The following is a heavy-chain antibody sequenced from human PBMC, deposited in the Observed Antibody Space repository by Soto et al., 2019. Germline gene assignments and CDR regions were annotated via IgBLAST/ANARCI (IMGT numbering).Heavy chain of an antibody. CDR1: GGSFSGYY. CDR2: INHSGST. CDR3: ARLGAYDSSGFYYDSDY. V-gene: IGHV4-34*01. J-gene: IGHJ4*02. D-gene: IGHD3-22*01. Sequence: QVQLQQWGAGLLKPSESLSLTCAVSGGSFSGYYWNWIRQSPGKGLEWIGDINHSGSTNYNPSLKSRVNISIDTYKNQFSLKLSSVTAADTAVYYCARLGAYDSSGFYYDSDYWGQGTLVTVSS.